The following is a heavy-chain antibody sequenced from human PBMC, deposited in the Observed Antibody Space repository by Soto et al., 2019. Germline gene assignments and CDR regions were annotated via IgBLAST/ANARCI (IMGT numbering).Heavy chain of an antibody. CDR2: ISGSGGST. CDR3: AFPTITAGAKTGFDY. CDR1: GFTFSSYT. Sequence: EVQLLESGGGLVQPGGSLRLSCAASGFTFSSYTMSWLRQAPGEGLEWVSAISGSGGSTDYAESVKGRFTISRDNSKHTLYLQMNSLRAEDTAIYYCAFPTITAGAKTGFDYWGQGTLVNVSS. D-gene: IGHD6-13*01. V-gene: IGHV3-23*01. J-gene: IGHJ4*02.